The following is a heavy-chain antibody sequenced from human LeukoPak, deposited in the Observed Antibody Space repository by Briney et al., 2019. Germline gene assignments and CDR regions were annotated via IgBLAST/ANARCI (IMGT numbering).Heavy chain of an antibody. CDR3: ARGGWYYDFWSGYTNWFDP. J-gene: IGHJ5*02. V-gene: IGHV1-8*01. CDR2: MNPNSGNT. CDR1: GYTFTSYD. Sequence: ASVTVSCTASGYTFTSYDINWVRQATGQGLEWMGWMNPNSGNTGYAQKFQGRVTMTRNTSISTAYMELSSLRSEDTAVYYCARGGWYYDFWSGYTNWFDPWGQGTLVTVSS. D-gene: IGHD3-3*01.